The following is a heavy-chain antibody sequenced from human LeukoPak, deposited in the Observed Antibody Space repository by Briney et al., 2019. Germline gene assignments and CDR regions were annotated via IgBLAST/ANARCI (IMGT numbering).Heavy chain of an antibody. CDR3: AKDYRPHDFWSGLVDY. V-gene: IGHV3-21*01. J-gene: IGHJ4*02. CDR2: ISSTSTYI. D-gene: IGHD3-3*01. Sequence: GGSLRLSCAASGFTFRTYSMNWVRQAPGKGLEWVSSISSTSTYIYYADSVKGRFTISRDNSKNTLYLQMNSLRAEDTAVYYCAKDYRPHDFWSGLVDYWGQGTLVTVSS. CDR1: GFTFRTYS.